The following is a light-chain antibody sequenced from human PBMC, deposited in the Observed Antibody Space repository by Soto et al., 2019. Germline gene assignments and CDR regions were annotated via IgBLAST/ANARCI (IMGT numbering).Light chain of an antibody. CDR2: AAS. J-gene: IGKJ2*01. CDR1: QSVITY. CDR3: QQSLNTPHT. Sequence: DIQMTQSPSSLSASVGDRVTITCRASQSVITYLNWYQQKPGKAPKLLLYAASNLPSGVPSRFSGSVYQTEFTHTIDTLQPYDHATYYLQQSLNTPHTFGQGTTVEIK. V-gene: IGKV1-39*01.